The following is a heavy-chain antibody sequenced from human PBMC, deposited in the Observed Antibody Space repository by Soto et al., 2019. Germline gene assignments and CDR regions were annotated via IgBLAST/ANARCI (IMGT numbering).Heavy chain of an antibody. J-gene: IGHJ6*03. CDR1: GFSFSSYG. CDR3: ARGRLGAGYVDV. Sequence: QVQLVESGGGVVQPGRSLRLSCAASGFSFSSYGMHWVRQAPGKGLEWVAVIWYDGSNKDYADSVKGRFTISRDNSKNALYRQMNSLRAEDTAVESCARGRLGAGYVDVWGKGTTVTVCS. V-gene: IGHV3-33*01. D-gene: IGHD3-3*01. CDR2: IWYDGSNK.